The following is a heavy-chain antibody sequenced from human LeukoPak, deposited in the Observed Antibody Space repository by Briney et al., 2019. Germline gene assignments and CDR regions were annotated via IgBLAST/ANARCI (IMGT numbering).Heavy chain of an antibody. CDR2: ISAYNGNT. V-gene: IGHV1-18*01. CDR1: GYTFTSYG. CDR3: ARDSPPNYSDSSGYYSDAFDI. D-gene: IGHD3-22*01. Sequence: ASVKVSCKASGYTFTSYGISWVRQAPGQGLEWMGWISAYNGNTKYAQMVQDRVTMTTDTSTSTAYMELRSLRSDDTAVYYCARDSPPNYSDSSGYYSDAFDIWGQGTMVTVS. J-gene: IGHJ3*02.